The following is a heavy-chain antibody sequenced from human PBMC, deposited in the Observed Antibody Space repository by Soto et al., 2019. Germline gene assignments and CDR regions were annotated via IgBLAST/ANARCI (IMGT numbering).Heavy chain of an antibody. Sequence: GGSLRLSCAASGFTFSSYGMHWVRQAPGKGLEWVSAISSNGGSTYYADSVKGRFTISRDNSKNTLYLQMGSLRAEDMAVYYCARSGGTAIPYGMDVWGQGTTVTVSS. CDR3: ARSGGTAIPYGMDV. V-gene: IGHV3-64*02. J-gene: IGHJ6*02. D-gene: IGHD5-18*01. CDR2: ISSNGGST. CDR1: GFTFSSYG.